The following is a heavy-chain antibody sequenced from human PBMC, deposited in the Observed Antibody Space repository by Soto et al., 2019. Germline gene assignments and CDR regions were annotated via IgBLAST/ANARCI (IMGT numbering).Heavy chain of an antibody. CDR2: IIPIFGTA. CDR3: ARDLPDCSSTSCYGQLGWFDP. CDR1: GGTFSSYA. Sequence: GASVKVSCKASGGTFSSYAISWVRQAPGQGLEWMGGIIPIFGTANYAQKFQGRVTITADESTSTAYMELSSLRSEDTAVYYCARDLPDCSSTSCYGQLGWFDPWGQGTLVTVSS. J-gene: IGHJ5*02. D-gene: IGHD2-2*01. V-gene: IGHV1-69*13.